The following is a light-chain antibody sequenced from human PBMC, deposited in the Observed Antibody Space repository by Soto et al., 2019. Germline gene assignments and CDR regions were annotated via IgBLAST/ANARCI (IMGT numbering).Light chain of an antibody. Sequence: EIVLTQSPGTLSLSPGERATLSCRASQRVSSSYLAWYQQKPGQAPRLLIFGASTRATDIPDRFSGSGSGTDFTLTISRLEPEDFAVYYCQQYDSSSYTFGQGTKLQIK. CDR3: QQYDSSSYT. J-gene: IGKJ2*01. V-gene: IGKV3-20*01. CDR2: GAS. CDR1: QRVSSSY.